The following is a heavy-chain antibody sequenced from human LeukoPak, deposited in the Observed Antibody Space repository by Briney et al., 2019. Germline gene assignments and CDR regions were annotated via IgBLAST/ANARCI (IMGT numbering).Heavy chain of an antibody. V-gene: IGHV4-34*01. Sequence: SETLSLTCAVYGGSFSGYYWSWIRQPPGKGLEWIGEINHSGSTNYNPSLKSRVTISVDSPKNQFSLKLSSVTAADTAVYYCARRKYYYDSSGYYFDGMDVWGQGTTVTVSS. CDR3: ARRKYYYDSSGYYFDGMDV. J-gene: IGHJ6*02. CDR2: INHSGST. D-gene: IGHD3-22*01. CDR1: GGSFSGYY.